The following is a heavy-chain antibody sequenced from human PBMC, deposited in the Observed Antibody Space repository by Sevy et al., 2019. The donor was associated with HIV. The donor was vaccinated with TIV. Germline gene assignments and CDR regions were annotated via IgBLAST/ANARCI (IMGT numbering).Heavy chain of an antibody. CDR2: IKQDGSEK. CDR3: ARPPTNTARGPYYYYYGMDV. V-gene: IGHV3-7*01. Sequence: GGSLRLSCAASGFTFSSYWMSWVRQAPGKGLEWVANIKQDGSEKYYVDSVKGRFTISRDNAKNSLYLQMNSLRAEDTAVYYCARPPTNTARGPYYYYYGMDVWGQGTTVTVSS. D-gene: IGHD5-18*01. J-gene: IGHJ6*02. CDR1: GFTFSSYW.